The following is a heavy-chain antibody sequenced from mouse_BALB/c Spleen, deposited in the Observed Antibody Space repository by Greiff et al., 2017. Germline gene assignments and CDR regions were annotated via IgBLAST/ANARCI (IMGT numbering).Heavy chain of an antibody. CDR1: GFTFSDYY. CDR3: TREGVLRFMDY. J-gene: IGHJ4*01. V-gene: IGHV5-6-4*01. D-gene: IGHD1-1*01. Sequence: DVMLVESGGGLVKPGGSLKLSCAASGFTFSDYYMYWVRQTPEKRLEWVATISSGGSYTYYPDSVKGRFTISRDNAKNTLYLQMSSLKSEDTAMYYCTREGVLRFMDYWGQGTSVTVSS. CDR2: ISSGGSYT.